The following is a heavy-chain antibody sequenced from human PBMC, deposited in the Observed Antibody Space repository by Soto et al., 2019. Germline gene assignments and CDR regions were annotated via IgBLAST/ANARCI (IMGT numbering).Heavy chain of an antibody. CDR2: VYPSDSRT. CDR1: GYSFAGYW. Sequence: GESLKISCEGSGYSFAGYWIVWVRQMPGKGLEWMGIVYPSDSRTKYSPSFEGQVTFSADTSTNTAYLQWTSLKASDTAMYYCARRNVATWFGPWGQGTLVTVS. CDR3: ARRNVATWFGP. J-gene: IGHJ5*02. V-gene: IGHV5-51*01.